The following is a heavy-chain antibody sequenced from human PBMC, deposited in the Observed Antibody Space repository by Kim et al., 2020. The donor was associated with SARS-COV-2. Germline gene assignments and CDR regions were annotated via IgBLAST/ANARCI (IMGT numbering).Heavy chain of an antibody. CDR2: ISSSSSTI. D-gene: IGHD3-22*01. CDR3: ARAALIVVVIRDAFDI. Sequence: GGSLRLSCAASGFTFSSYSMNWVRQAPGKGLEWVSYISSSSSTIYYADSVKGRFTISRDNAKNSLYLQMNSLRDEDTAVYYCARAALIVVVIRDAFDIWGQGTMVTVSS. V-gene: IGHV3-48*02. CDR1: GFTFSSYS. J-gene: IGHJ3*02.